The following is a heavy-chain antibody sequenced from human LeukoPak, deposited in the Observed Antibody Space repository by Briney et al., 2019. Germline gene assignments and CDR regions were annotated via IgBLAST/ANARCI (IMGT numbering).Heavy chain of an antibody. CDR2: IYYSGST. CDR1: GGSISSYY. Sequence: SETLSLTCTVSGGSISSYYWSWIRQPPGEGLEWIGYIYYSGSTNYNPSLKSRVTISVDTSKNQFSLKLSSVTAADTAVYYCARHGGGSYTIDYWGQGTLVTVSS. J-gene: IGHJ4*02. CDR3: ARHGGGSYTIDY. D-gene: IGHD1-26*01. V-gene: IGHV4-59*08.